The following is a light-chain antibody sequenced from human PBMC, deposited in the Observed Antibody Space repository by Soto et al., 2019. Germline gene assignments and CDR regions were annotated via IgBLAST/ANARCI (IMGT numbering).Light chain of an antibody. CDR3: QKYNSAPHT. CDR2: AAS. CDR1: QGISNY. Sequence: DIQMTQSPSSLSASVGDRVTITCRARQGISNYLAWYQQKPGKVPKLLLYAASPLKSGVPSRFSVSGSGTDFTLTISSLQPEDVATYYCQKYNSAPHTFGQGTKLEIK. V-gene: IGKV1-27*01. J-gene: IGKJ2*01.